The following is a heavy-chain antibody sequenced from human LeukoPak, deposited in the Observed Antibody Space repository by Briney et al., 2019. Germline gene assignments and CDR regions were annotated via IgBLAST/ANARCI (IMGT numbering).Heavy chain of an antibody. CDR2: IYSSGST. CDR3: ARLNIIGSSPVHHFDY. Sequence: SETLSLTCTVSGDSIRSYYWGWIRQPPGRGLEYIGYIYSSGSTSYNPSLKSRVTISVDTSKNQFSLKLSSVTAADTAVYYCARLNIIGSSPVHHFDYWGQGTLVTVSS. J-gene: IGHJ4*02. D-gene: IGHD6-13*01. CDR1: GDSIRSYY. V-gene: IGHV4-4*09.